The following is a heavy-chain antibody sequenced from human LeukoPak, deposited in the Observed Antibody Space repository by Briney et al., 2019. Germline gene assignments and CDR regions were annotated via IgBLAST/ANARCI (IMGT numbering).Heavy chain of an antibody. CDR3: AREGHDYGDNTPDY. V-gene: IGHV1-18*04. CDR1: GYTFRNYG. CDR2: VSPYNDNT. Sequence: ASVKVSCKASGYTFRNYGILWVRQAPGQGLEWMGWVSPYNDNTNCAQNFQGRVTMTTDTSTNLAYMELRSLRYDDTAVYYCAREGHDYGDNTPDYWGRGTLVTVSS. J-gene: IGHJ4*02. D-gene: IGHD4-17*01.